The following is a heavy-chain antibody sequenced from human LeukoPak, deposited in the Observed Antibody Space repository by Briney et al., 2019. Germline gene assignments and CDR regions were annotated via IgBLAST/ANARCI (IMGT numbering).Heavy chain of an antibody. Sequence: PSETLSLTCTVSAGSISGSFWSWVRQAPGKGLEWVSAISGSGGSTYYADSVKGRFTISRDNSKNTLYLQMNSLRAEDTAVYYCAKQVGYCSDGSCYFDSWGQGTLVTVSS. J-gene: IGHJ4*02. D-gene: IGHD2-15*01. CDR1: AGSISGSF. V-gene: IGHV3-23*01. CDR3: AKQVGYCSDGSCYFDS. CDR2: ISGSGGST.